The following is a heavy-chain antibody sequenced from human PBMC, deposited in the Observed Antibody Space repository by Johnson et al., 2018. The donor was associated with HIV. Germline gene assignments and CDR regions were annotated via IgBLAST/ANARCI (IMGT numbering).Heavy chain of an antibody. CDR2: ISYDGRNK. CDR3: ARGGSIAARREAFDI. J-gene: IGHJ3*02. V-gene: IGHV3-30*03. Sequence: QEKLVESGGGVVQPGRSLRLSCAASAFTFSRYGMHWVRQAPGKGLEWVALISYDGRNKYFGDSVKGRFTISRDNSKNTLYLQLTSLRDDDTAVYYCARGGSIAARREAFDIWGQGTMVTVSS. D-gene: IGHD6-6*01. CDR1: AFTFSRYG.